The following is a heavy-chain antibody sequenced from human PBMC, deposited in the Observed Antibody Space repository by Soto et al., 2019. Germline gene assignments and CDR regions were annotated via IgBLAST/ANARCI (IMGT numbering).Heavy chain of an antibody. Sequence: ASVKVSCKASGGTFSSYAISWGRQAPGQGLEWMGGIIPIFGTANYAQKFQGRVTITADESTSTAYMELSSLRSEDTAVYYCASPSPAYCTNGVCLDYWGQGTLVTVSS. V-gene: IGHV1-69*13. CDR3: ASPSPAYCTNGVCLDY. CDR2: IIPIFGTA. D-gene: IGHD2-8*01. J-gene: IGHJ4*02. CDR1: GGTFSSYA.